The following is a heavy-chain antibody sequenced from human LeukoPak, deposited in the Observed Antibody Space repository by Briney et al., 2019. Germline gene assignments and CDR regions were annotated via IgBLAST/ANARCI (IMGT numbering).Heavy chain of an antibody. CDR2: INTSGGST. Sequence: ASVKLSCKASGYTFTSYYMHWVRQAPGQGLELMGIINTSGGSTSYAQKFQGRVTMIRDTSTSTVFMELSSLRSEDTAVYYCARDSEGSDAFDIWGQGTMVTVSS. J-gene: IGHJ3*02. CDR1: GYTFTSYY. CDR3: ARDSEGSDAFDI. V-gene: IGHV1-46*01. D-gene: IGHD3-10*01.